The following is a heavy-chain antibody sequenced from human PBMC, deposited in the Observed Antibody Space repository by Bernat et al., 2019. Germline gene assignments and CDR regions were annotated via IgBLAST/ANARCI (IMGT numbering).Heavy chain of an antibody. J-gene: IGHJ4*02. D-gene: IGHD6-19*01. CDR2: ISGSGGST. V-gene: IGHV3-23*01. CDR3: AKGRSSGWYGGDY. Sequence: EVQLLESGGGLVQPGGSLRLSCAASGFTFSSSYAMSWVRQAPGKGLEWVSAISGSGGSTYYADSVKGRFTISRDNSKNTLYLQMNSLRAEDTAVYYCAKGRSSGWYGGDYWGQGTLVTVSS. CDR1: GFTFSSSYA.